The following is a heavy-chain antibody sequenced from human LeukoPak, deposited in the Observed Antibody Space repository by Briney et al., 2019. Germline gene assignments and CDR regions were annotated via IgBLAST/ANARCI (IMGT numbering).Heavy chain of an antibody. CDR3: ARELTYNWTQGTVGTYYYYGMDV. D-gene: IGHD1-1*01. V-gene: IGHV4-34*01. CDR1: GGSFSGYY. J-gene: IGHJ6*04. CDR2: INHSGST. Sequence: SETLSLTCAVYGGSFSGYYWSWIRQPPGKGLEWIGEINHSGSTNYNPSLKSRVTISVDTSKNQFSLKLSSVTAADTAVYYCARELTYNWTQGTVGTYYYYGMDVRGKGTTVTVSS.